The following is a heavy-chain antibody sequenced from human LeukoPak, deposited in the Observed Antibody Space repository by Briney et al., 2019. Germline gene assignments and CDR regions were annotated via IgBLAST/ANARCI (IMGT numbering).Heavy chain of an antibody. Sequence: PSETLSLTCTVSGGSISTYYWSWIRRPPGKGLEWIEYIHASGPTNYNPSLKSRITISVDTSKNQFSLKLSSVTAADTAVYYCARHDAGIAARPFDNWGQGTLVTVSS. D-gene: IGHD6-6*01. CDR3: ARHDAGIAARPFDN. V-gene: IGHV4-4*09. CDR2: IHASGPT. CDR1: GGSISTYY. J-gene: IGHJ4*02.